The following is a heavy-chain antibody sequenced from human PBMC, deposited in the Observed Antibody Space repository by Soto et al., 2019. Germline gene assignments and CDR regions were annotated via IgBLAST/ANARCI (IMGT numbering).Heavy chain of an antibody. V-gene: IGHV3-30-3*01. CDR1: GFTFSSCA. CDR2: ISYDGSNT. CDR3: ARDKRDLRFLEWSYYFDY. J-gene: IGHJ4*02. Sequence: QVQLVESGGGVVQPGRSLRLSCAASGFTFSSCAMHWVRQAPGKGLAWVAVISYDGSNTYYADSVKGRFTVSRDNSKNTLYLQGNSLRAEDTAVYYCARDKRDLRFLEWSYYFDYWGQGTLVTVSS. D-gene: IGHD3-3*01.